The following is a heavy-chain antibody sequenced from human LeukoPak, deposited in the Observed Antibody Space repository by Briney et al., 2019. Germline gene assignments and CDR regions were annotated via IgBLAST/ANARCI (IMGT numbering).Heavy chain of an antibody. V-gene: IGHV4-59*01. Sequence: SETLSLTCTVSGGSISSYYWSRIRQPPGKGLEWIGYIYYSGSTNYNPSLKSRVTISVDTSKNQFSLKLSSVTAADTAVYYCAIRTSAGYFQHWGQGTLVTVSS. D-gene: IGHD2-2*01. CDR2: IYYSGST. J-gene: IGHJ1*01. CDR3: AIRTSAGYFQH. CDR1: GGSISSYY.